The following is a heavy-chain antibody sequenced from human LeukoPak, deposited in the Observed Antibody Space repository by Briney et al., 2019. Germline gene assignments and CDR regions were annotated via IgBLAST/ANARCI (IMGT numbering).Heavy chain of an antibody. V-gene: IGHV4-30-4*01. D-gene: IGHD3-10*01. Sequence: SETLSLTCTVCGGSISSGDYYWSWIRQPPGKCLEWIGYIYYSGSTYYNPSLKSRVIISVDTSKNQFSLKLSSVTAADTAVYYCASITYGSGSYYVFDYWGQGTLVTVSS. CDR1: GGSISSGDYY. J-gene: IGHJ4*02. CDR2: IYYSGST. CDR3: ASITYGSGSYYVFDY.